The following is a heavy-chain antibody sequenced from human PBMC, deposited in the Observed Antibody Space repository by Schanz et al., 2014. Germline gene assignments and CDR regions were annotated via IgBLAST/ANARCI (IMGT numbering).Heavy chain of an antibody. V-gene: IGHV3-33*01. D-gene: IGHD2-2*01. J-gene: IGHJ4*02. CDR1: GFTFSKYG. Sequence: QVQLVESGGGVVQPGRSLRLSCAASGFTFSKYGVHWVRQAPGKGLEWVAVIWNNGSNKYYEDSVRGRFTIPRDNSKNTLYLQMNNLRAEDTAVYYCARDRVEASSYFDYWGQGTLDTVSS. CDR3: ARDRVEASSYFDY. CDR2: IWNNGSNK.